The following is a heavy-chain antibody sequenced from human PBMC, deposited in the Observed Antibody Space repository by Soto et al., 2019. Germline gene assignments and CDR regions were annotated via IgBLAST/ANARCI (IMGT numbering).Heavy chain of an antibody. CDR2: IWYDGSNK. CDR3: ARGVPASAYYYYGIDV. V-gene: IGHV3-33*01. J-gene: IGHJ6*02. Sequence: QVQLVESGGGVVQPGRSLRLSCAASGFTFSSYGMHWVRQAPGKGLEGVAVIWYDGSNKYYADSVKGQFTISRDNSKNTLNLQMNSLRAEDTAVYYCARGVPASAYYYYGIDVWGQGTTVTVSS. CDR1: GFTFSSYG. D-gene: IGHD2-2*01.